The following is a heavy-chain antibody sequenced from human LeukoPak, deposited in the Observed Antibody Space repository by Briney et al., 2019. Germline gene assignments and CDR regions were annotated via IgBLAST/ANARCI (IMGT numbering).Heavy chain of an antibody. D-gene: IGHD2-15*01. J-gene: IGHJ4*02. Sequence: PSETLSLTCTVSGGSISSYYWSWIRQPPGKGLEWIGYIYYTGSTSYNPSLKSRVTISVDTSKNQFSMKLRSVSAADTAVYYCARGDCSGGSCYDFWGQGTLVTVSP. CDR2: IYYTGST. CDR1: GGSISSYY. CDR3: ARGDCSGGSCYDF. V-gene: IGHV4-59*01.